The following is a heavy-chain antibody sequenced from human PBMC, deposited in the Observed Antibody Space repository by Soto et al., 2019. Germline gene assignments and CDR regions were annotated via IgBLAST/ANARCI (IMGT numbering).Heavy chain of an antibody. D-gene: IGHD3-16*01. V-gene: IGHV1-18*01. J-gene: IGHJ6*03. CDR1: GYTFTNYF. CDR3: ARLLRGSGYSSYYMDV. CDR2: TSADNGNT. Sequence: ASVKVSCKASGYTFTNYFIHWVRQAPGQSLEWMGWTSADNGNTQYAQKVQGRVTMTTDTSTSTAYMELRSLRSDDTAVYYCARLLRGSGYSSYYMDVWGKGTTVTVSS.